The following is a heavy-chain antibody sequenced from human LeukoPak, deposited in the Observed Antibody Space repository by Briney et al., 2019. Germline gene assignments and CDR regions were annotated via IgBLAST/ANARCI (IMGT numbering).Heavy chain of an antibody. CDR3: ARDSLRIAVAGTDFDY. D-gene: IGHD6-19*01. Sequence: GGSLRLSCAASGFTFSSYAMSWVRQAPGKGLEWVSAISGSGGSTYYADSVKGRFTISRDNAKNSLYLQMNSLRAEDTAVYYCARDSLRIAVAGTDFDYWGQGTLVTVSS. CDR2: ISGSGGST. CDR1: GFTFSSYA. V-gene: IGHV3-23*01. J-gene: IGHJ4*02.